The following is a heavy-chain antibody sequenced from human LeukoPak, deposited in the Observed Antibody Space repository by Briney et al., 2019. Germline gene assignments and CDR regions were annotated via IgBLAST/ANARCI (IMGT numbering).Heavy chain of an antibody. CDR2: IYTSGST. D-gene: IGHD3-22*01. J-gene: IGHJ3*02. V-gene: IGHV4-4*07. Sequence: SETLSLTCTVSGGSISSYYWSWIRQPAGKGLEWIGRIYTSGSTNYNPSLKSRVTMSVDTSKNQFSLKLSSVTAADTAVYYCATVFTAYYYDSSGSLATDAFDIWGQGTMVTVSS. CDR3: ATVFTAYYYDSSGSLATDAFDI. CDR1: GGSISSYY.